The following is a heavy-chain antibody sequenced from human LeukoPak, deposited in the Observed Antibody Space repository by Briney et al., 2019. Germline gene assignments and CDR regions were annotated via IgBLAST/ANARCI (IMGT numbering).Heavy chain of an antibody. J-gene: IGHJ6*03. CDR2: ISGSGGST. Sequence: PGGSLRLSCAASGFTFSSYGMSWVRQAPGKGLEWVSAISGSGGSTYYADSVKGRFTISRDNSKNTLYLQMNSLRPEDTAVYYCAKGAARVRTWIQKTATYMDVWGKGTTVTISS. V-gene: IGHV3-23*01. CDR1: GFTFSSYG. CDR3: AKGAARVRTWIQKTATYMDV. D-gene: IGHD5-18*01.